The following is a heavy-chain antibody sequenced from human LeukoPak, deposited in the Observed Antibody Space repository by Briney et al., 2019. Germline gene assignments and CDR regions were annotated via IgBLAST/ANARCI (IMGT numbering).Heavy chain of an antibody. CDR2: INHSGST. CDR3: ARQVNWNYYMDV. CDR1: GGSFSGYY. Sequence: SETLSLTCAVYGGSFSGYYWSWIRQPPGRGLEWIGEINHSGSTNYNPSLKSRVTISVDTSKNQFSLKLSSVTAADTAVYYCARQVNWNYYMDVWGKGTSVTVSS. V-gene: IGHV4-34*01. J-gene: IGHJ6*03. D-gene: IGHD1-20*01.